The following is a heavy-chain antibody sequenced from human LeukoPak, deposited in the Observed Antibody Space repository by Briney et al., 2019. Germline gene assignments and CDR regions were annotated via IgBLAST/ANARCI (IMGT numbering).Heavy chain of an antibody. Sequence: PGGSLRLSCAASGFTFSSYAMSWVRQAPGKGLEWVSAISGSGGSTYYADSVKGRFTISRDNSKNTLYLQMNSLRAEDTAVYYCAKGDYDILAGLNWFDPWGQGTLVTVSS. CDR2: ISGSGGST. V-gene: IGHV3-23*01. CDR1: GFTFSSYA. D-gene: IGHD3-9*01. CDR3: AKGDYDILAGLNWFDP. J-gene: IGHJ5*02.